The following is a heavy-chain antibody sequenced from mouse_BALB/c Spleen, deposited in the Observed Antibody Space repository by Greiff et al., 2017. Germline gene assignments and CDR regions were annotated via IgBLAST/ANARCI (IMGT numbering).Heavy chain of an antibody. V-gene: IGHV5-6-3*01. CDR2: INSNGGST. CDR3: ARSGNLHWYFDV. Sequence: EVQLVESGGGLVQPGGSLKLSCAASGFTFSSYGMSWVRQTPDKRLELVATINSNGGSTYYPDSVKGRFTISRDNAKNTLYLQMSSLKSEDTAMYYCARSGNLHWYFDVWGAGTTVTVSS. CDR1: GFTFSSYG. D-gene: IGHD2-1*01. J-gene: IGHJ1*01.